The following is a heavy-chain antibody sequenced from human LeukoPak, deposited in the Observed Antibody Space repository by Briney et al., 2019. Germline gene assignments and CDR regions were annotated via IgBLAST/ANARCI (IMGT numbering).Heavy chain of an antibody. CDR3: ARGTDTSWYLFDY. V-gene: IGHV3-30*03. J-gene: IGHJ4*02. CDR1: GFTFSSYG. Sequence: GALRLSCAASGFTFSSYGMHWVRQAPGKGLEWVAVISYDGSNKYYADSVKGRFTISRDNSKNTLYLQMNSPRAEDTAVYYCARGTDTSWYLFDYWGQGTLVTVSS. D-gene: IGHD2-2*01. CDR2: ISYDGSNK.